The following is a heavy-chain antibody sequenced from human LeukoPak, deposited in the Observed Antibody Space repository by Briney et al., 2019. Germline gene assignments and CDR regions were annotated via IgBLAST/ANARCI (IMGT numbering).Heavy chain of an antibody. CDR2: ISYDGSNK. CDR1: GFTFSSYA. Sequence: SLRLSCAASGFTFSSYAMHWVRQAPGKGLEWVAVISYDGSNKYYADSVKGRFTISRDNSKNTLYLQMNSLRAEDTAVYYCARDAYYGSGSYCLDYWGQGTLVTVSS. J-gene: IGHJ4*02. CDR3: ARDAYYGSGSYCLDY. V-gene: IGHV3-30-3*01. D-gene: IGHD3-10*01.